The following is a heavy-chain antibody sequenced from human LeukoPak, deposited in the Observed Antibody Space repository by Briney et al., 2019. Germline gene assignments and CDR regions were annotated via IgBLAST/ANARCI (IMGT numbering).Heavy chain of an antibody. V-gene: IGHV4-4*07. CDR3: ARDGALLLWFGEPQGNWFDP. CDR2: IYTSGST. J-gene: IGHJ5*02. D-gene: IGHD3-10*01. CDR1: GGSISSYY. Sequence: SETLSLTCTVSGGSISSYYWSWIWQPAGKGLEWIGRIYTSGSTNYNPSLKSRVTMSVDTSKNQFSLKLSSVTAADTAVYYCARDGALLLWFGEPQGNWFDPWGQGTLVTVSS.